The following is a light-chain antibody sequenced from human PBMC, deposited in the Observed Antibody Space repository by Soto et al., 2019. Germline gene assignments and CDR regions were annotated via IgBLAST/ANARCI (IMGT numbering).Light chain of an antibody. V-gene: IGKV1-33*01. CDR3: QQYDNRPFT. CDR1: QDISKF. CDR2: DAT. Sequence: DIQMTQSPSSLSASVGYRGSFTCQASQDISKFLNWYQHKPGQAPSLLIYDATKSQFGVPSRFSGSGSGTDFTFTISSLQPEDNATYYCQQYDNRPFTFGPGTKVDIK. J-gene: IGKJ3*01.